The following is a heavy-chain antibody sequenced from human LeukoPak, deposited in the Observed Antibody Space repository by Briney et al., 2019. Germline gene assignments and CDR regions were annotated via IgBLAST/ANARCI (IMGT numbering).Heavy chain of an antibody. V-gene: IGHV1-8*01. CDR3: ARITTMVRGVLSY. D-gene: IGHD3-10*01. CDR2: MNPNSGNT. CDR1: GYTFTSYD. Sequence: ASVKVSCKASGYTFTSYDINWVRQATGQGLEWMGWMNPNSGNTGYAQKFQGRDTVTRNTSISTAYMELSSLRSEDTAVYYCARITTMVRGVLSYWGQGTLVTVSS. J-gene: IGHJ4*02.